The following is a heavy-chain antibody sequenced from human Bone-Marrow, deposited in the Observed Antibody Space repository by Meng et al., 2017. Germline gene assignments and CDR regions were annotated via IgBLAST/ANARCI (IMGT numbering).Heavy chain of an antibody. CDR2: ISYDGSNK. J-gene: IGHJ4*02. V-gene: IGHV3-30*04. D-gene: IGHD4-17*01. Sequence: GGSLRLSCAASGFTFSSYAMHWVRQAPGKGLEWVAVISYDGSNKYYADSVKGRFTISRDNSKNTLYLQMNSLRAEDTAVYYCARGLNGLLTTVTNPDYWGQGTLVTVSS. CDR3: ARGLNGLLTTVTNPDY. CDR1: GFTFSSYA.